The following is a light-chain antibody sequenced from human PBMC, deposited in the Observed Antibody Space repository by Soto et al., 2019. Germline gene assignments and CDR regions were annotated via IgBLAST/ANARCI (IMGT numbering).Light chain of an antibody. Sequence: EIVLTQSPGTLSLSPGERATLSCRASQSVSSRYLGWYQQKPGHAPRLLIYGASSRATGIPDRFSGSGSGTDFTLTISRLEPEDFAVYYCQQYGSSLITFGQGTRLEIK. CDR3: QQYGSSLIT. CDR2: GAS. CDR1: QSVSSRY. V-gene: IGKV3-20*01. J-gene: IGKJ5*01.